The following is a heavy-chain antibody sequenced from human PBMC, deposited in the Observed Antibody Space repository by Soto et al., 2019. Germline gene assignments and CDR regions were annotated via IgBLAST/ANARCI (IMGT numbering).Heavy chain of an antibody. J-gene: IGHJ3*02. CDR3: AKDKEGSGSYLVYAFDI. V-gene: IGHV3-23*01. CDR1: GFTFSSYA. CDR2: ISGSGGST. Sequence: GGSLRLSCAASGFTFSSYAMSWVRQAPGKGLEWVSAISGSGGSTYYADSVKGRFTISRDNSKNTLYLQMNSLRAEDTAVYYCAKDKEGSGSYLVYAFDIWGQGTMVTVSS. D-gene: IGHD3-10*01.